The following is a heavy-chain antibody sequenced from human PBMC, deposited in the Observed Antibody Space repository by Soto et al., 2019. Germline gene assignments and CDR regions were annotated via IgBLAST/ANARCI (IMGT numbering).Heavy chain of an antibody. D-gene: IGHD3-16*02. V-gene: IGHV4-34*01. J-gene: IGHJ3*01. CDR1: GGSFSDYY. Sequence: SETLSLTCAVYGGSFSDYYWTWIRQPPGKGLEWIGEINHSGSTNYNPSLKNRVTISLDTSKNQFSLKVNSVTAADTAVYYCARVPARLLSHAFDFWGQGTLVTVSS. CDR3: ARVPARLLSHAFDF. CDR2: INHSGST.